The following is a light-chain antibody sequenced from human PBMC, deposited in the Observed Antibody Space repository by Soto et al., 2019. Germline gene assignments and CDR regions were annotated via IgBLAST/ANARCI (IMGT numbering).Light chain of an antibody. J-gene: IGKJ1*01. CDR1: QSISSW. CDR2: DAS. V-gene: IGKV1-5*01. CDR3: QQYNSYSWT. Sequence: DIQMTQSPSTLSASVGDRVTMXXRASQSISSWLAWYQQKPGKAPKXLIYDASSLESGVPSRFSGSGSGTEFTLTISSLQPDDFATYYCQQYNSYSWTFGQGTKVDIK.